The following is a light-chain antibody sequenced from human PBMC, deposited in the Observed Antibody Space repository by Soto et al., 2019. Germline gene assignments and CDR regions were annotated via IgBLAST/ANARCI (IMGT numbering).Light chain of an antibody. Sequence: QPVLTQPPSASGSPGQSVTISCTGTSSDLSGYNYVSWYQHHPGKAPKLLIYEVSKRPSGVPDRFSGSKSGNTASLTVSGLQAEDEADYYCSSYAGSNNWVFGGGTKVTVL. V-gene: IGLV2-8*01. CDR2: EVS. CDR1: SSDLSGYNY. J-gene: IGLJ3*02. CDR3: SSYAGSNNWV.